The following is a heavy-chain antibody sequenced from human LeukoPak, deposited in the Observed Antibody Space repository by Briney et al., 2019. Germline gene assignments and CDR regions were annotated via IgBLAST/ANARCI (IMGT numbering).Heavy chain of an antibody. CDR3: ARDSGSYLGFDY. CDR2: IYYSGST. D-gene: IGHD1-26*01. J-gene: IGHJ4*02. CDR1: GGSISSYY. Sequence: SETLSLTCTVSGGSISSYYWSWIRQPPGKGLEWIGYIYYSGSTNYNPSLKSRVTISVDTSKNQFSLKLSSVTAADTAVYYCARDSGSYLGFDYWGQGTLVTVSS. V-gene: IGHV4-59*01.